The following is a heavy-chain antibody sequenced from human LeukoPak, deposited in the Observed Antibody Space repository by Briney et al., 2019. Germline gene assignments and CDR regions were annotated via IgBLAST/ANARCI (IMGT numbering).Heavy chain of an antibody. Sequence: ASVKVSCKASGYTFTGYYMHWVRQAPGQGLEWMGWINPNSGGTNYAQKFQGRVTMTRDTSISTAYMELTSLTSDDTAVYYCATHTISGVVTYAFQMWGRGTLVTVSS. D-gene: IGHD3-3*01. CDR1: GYTFTGYY. CDR2: INPNSGGT. V-gene: IGHV1-2*02. CDR3: ATHTISGVVTYAFQM. J-gene: IGHJ3*02.